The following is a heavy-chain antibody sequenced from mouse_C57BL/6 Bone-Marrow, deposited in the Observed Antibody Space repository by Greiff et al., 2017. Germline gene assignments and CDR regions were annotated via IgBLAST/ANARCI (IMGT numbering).Heavy chain of an antibody. D-gene: IGHD1-1*01. CDR3: ARLGYYYGSSPYAMDY. CDR1: GFAFSDYY. CDR2: ISNGGGST. J-gene: IGHJ4*01. Sequence: EVHLVESGGGLVQPGGSLKLSCAASGFAFSDYYMYWVRQTPEKRLEWVAYISNGGGSTYYPAPVKGRFTISRDNAKNTLYLQMSRLKSEDTAMYYCARLGYYYGSSPYAMDYWGQGTSVTVSS. V-gene: IGHV5-12*01.